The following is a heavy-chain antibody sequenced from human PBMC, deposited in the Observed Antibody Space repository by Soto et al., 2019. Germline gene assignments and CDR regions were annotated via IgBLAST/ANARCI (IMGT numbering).Heavy chain of an antibody. J-gene: IGHJ5*02. CDR1: GFTFDDYG. CDR3: ARAPTEYSSSWYESGERKRGRPKNWFDP. Sequence: PGGSLRLSCAASGFTFDDYGMSWVRQAPGKGLEWVSGINWNGGSTGYADSVKGRFTISRDNAKNSLYLQMNSLRAEDTALYYCARAPTEYSSSWYESGERKRGRPKNWFDPWGQGTLVTVSS. D-gene: IGHD6-13*01. CDR2: INWNGGST. V-gene: IGHV3-20*04.